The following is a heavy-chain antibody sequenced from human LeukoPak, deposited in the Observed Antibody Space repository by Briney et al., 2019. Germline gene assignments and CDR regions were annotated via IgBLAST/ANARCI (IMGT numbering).Heavy chain of an antibody. D-gene: IGHD2-15*01. V-gene: IGHV3-15*07. J-gene: IGHJ6*02. CDR2: IKSKTDGGTT. Sequence: GGSLRLSCAASGFTFSNARMNWVRQAPGQGLEWVGRIKSKTDGGTTDYAAPVKGRFTISRDDSKNTLYLQMNSLKTEDTAVYYCTTPQEGCSGGSCSYHYYGMDVWGQGTTVTVSS. CDR3: TTPQEGCSGGSCSYHYYGMDV. CDR1: GFTFSNAR.